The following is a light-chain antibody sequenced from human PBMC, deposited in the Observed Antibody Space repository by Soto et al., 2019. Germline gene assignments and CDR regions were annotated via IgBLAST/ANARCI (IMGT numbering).Light chain of an antibody. Sequence: DIQMTQSPSTLSASVGDRVTITCRASQSISNWLAWYQQKPGKAPKLLIFKASTVESGVPSRFSGSGSGTDFTLNISSLQPDDFATYHCQQYDTYPRTFGQGTKVDIK. J-gene: IGKJ1*01. CDR1: QSISNW. CDR2: KAS. CDR3: QQYDTYPRT. V-gene: IGKV1-5*03.